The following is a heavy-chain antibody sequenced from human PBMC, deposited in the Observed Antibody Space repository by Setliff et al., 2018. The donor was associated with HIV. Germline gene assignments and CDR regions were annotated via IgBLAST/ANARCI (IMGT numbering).Heavy chain of an antibody. J-gene: IGHJ6*03. CDR3: ARVPTNPDFYYYYMDV. CDR1: GDSIITYY. Sequence: SETLSLTCTVSGDSIITYYWTWIRQPPGKGLEWIGYIHHSVNTYYNPSLKSRVTISVDTSKNQFSLKLSSVTAADTAVYYCARVPTNPDFYYYYMDVWGKGTAVTVSS. V-gene: IGHV4-59*12. CDR2: IHHSVNT.